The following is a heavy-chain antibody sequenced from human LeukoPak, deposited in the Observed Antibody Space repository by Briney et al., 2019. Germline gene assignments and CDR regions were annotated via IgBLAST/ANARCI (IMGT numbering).Heavy chain of an antibody. Sequence: ASVKVSCKASGGTFSSYAISWVRQAPGQGLEWMGGIIPIFGTANYAQKFQGRVTITADESTSTAYMELSSLRSEDTAVYYCARDQDIVVVPKDYYYGMDVWGQGTTVTVSS. CDR1: GGTFSSYA. J-gene: IGHJ6*02. V-gene: IGHV1-69*13. CDR2: IIPIFGTA. CDR3: ARDQDIVVVPKDYYYGMDV. D-gene: IGHD2-2*01.